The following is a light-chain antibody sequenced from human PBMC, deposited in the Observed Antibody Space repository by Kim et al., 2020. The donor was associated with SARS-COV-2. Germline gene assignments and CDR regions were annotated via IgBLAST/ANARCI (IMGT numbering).Light chain of an antibody. J-gene: IGLJ2*01. V-gene: IGLV2-11*01. CDR1: SSDVGGYNY. CDR2: DVN. CDR3: CSYAGGYTQVA. Sequence: QSALTQPRSVSGSPGQSVTISCTGTSSDVGGYNYVSWYQQFPGNAPRLMIYDVNKRPSGVPDRFSASKSGNTASLTISGLQADDEADYYCCSYAGGYTQVACGGGTQLTVL.